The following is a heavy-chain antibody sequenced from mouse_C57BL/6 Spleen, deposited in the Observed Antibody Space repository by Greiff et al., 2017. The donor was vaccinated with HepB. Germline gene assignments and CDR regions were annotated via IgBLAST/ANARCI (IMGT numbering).Heavy chain of an antibody. Sequence: EVQVVESGGGLVKPGGSLKLSCAASGFTFSDYGMHWVRQAPEKGLEWVAYISSGSSTIYYADTVKGRFTISRDNAKNTLFLQMTSLRSEDTAMYYCARSSLYGSSYLGYWGQGTTLTVSS. CDR1: GFTFSDYG. CDR2: ISSGSSTI. CDR3: ARSSLYGSSYLGY. J-gene: IGHJ2*01. V-gene: IGHV5-17*01. D-gene: IGHD1-1*01.